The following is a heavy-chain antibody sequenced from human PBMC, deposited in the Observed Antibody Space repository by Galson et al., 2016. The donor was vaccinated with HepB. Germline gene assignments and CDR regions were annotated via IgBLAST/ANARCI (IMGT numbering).Heavy chain of an antibody. J-gene: IGHJ6*02. CDR3: ARASSGYWDWRYYGMDV. CDR1: GASISGDGYY. CDR2: VYDNGTT. D-gene: IGHD3-22*01. V-gene: IGHV4-31*03. Sequence: TLSLTCTVSGASISGDGYYWNWIRQLPGKGLEWIGYVYDNGTTYYNPSLRSRLTLSKDTSKNHFSLKLSSVTAADTATYYCARASSGYWDWRYYGMDVWGHGTTVTISS.